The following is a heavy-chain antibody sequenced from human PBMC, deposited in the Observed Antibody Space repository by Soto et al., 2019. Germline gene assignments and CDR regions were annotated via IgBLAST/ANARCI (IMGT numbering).Heavy chain of an antibody. V-gene: IGHV4-34*01. CDR1: GGSFSGYY. J-gene: IGHJ5*02. CDR3: ARGSRPPLPLDAMVRGNWFDP. CDR2: INHSGST. Sequence: QVQLQQWGAGLLKPSETLSLTCAVYGGSFSGYYWSWIRQPPGKGLEWIGEINHSGSTNYNPSLKSRVTISVDTSKNQFSLKLSSVTAADTAVYYCARGSRPPLPLDAMVRGNWFDPWGQGTLVTVSS. D-gene: IGHD3-10*01.